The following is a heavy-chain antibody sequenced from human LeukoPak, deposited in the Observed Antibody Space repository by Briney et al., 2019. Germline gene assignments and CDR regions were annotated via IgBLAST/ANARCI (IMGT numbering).Heavy chain of an antibody. CDR3: ARATIKILLWFGELDY. CDR1: GFTFSSYS. CDR2: ISSSSSYI. J-gene: IGHJ4*02. V-gene: IGHV3-21*04. D-gene: IGHD3-10*01. Sequence: PGGSLRLSCAASGFTFSSYSMNWVRQAPGKGLEWVSSISSSSSYIYYADSVKGRFTISRDNAKNSLYLQMNSLRAEDTAVYYCARATIKILLWFGELDYWGQGTLVTVSS.